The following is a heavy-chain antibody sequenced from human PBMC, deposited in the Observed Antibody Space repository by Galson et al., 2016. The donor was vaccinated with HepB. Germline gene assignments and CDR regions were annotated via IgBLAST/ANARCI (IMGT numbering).Heavy chain of an antibody. V-gene: IGHV3-30*18. D-gene: IGHD2-21*02. CDR1: GFTLSRYG. J-gene: IGHJ4*02. Sequence: SLRLSCAASGFTLSRYGMLWVRQAPGKGLQWVALISYDGSRKYYADSVKGRFTISRDNTKNTLFLQMSSLRAEDTAVYYCAKEGEAYCGTDCSLDYWGQGTPVTVSS. CDR2: ISYDGSRK. CDR3: AKEGEAYCGTDCSLDY.